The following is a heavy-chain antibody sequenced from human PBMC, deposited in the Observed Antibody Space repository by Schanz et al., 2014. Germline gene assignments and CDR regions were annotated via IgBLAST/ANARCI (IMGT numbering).Heavy chain of an antibody. CDR3: AKGQGAVINNWYFDL. D-gene: IGHD2-21*01. CDR1: GFTFSSYG. Sequence: VHLVESGGGVVQPGRSLRLSCAASGFTFSSYGMHWVRQAPGKGLEWVSTISGGGGGYRPYADSVKGRFTISRDNSINTLSLQMNSLSADDTAVYYCAKGQGAVINNWYFDLWGRGTLVTVSS. V-gene: IGHV3-23*04. J-gene: IGHJ2*01. CDR2: ISGGGGGYR.